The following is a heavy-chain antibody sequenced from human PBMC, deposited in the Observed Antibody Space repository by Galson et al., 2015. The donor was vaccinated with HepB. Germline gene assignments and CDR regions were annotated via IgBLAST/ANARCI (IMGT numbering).Heavy chain of an antibody. CDR1: GFTFSSYA. CDR2: ISGSGGST. J-gene: IGHJ2*01. CDR3: ARVAATHHLGAVGYFDL. Sequence: SLRLSCAASGFTFSSYAMSWVRQAPGKGLEWVSAISGSGGSTYYADSVKGRFTISRDNSKNTLYLQMNSLRAEDTAVYYCARVAATHHLGAVGYFDLWGRGTLVTVSS. D-gene: IGHD2-15*01. V-gene: IGHV3-23*01.